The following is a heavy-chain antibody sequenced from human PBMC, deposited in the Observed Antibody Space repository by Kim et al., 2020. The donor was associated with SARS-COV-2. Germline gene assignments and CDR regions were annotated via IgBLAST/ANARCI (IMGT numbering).Heavy chain of an antibody. D-gene: IGHD5-18*01. CDR3: ARGRGDTAMVYFYY. CDR2: INHSGST. Sequence: SETLSLTCAVYGGSFSGYYWSWIRQPPGKGLEWIGEINHSGSTNYNPSLKSRVTISVDTSKNQFSLKLSSVTAADTAVYYCARGRGDTAMVYFYYWGQGT. V-gene: IGHV4-34*01. CDR1: GGSFSGYY. J-gene: IGHJ4*02.